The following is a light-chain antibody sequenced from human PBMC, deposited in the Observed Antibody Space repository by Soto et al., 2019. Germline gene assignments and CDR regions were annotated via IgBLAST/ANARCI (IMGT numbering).Light chain of an antibody. V-gene: IGKV3-15*01. CDR1: QSVSSN. J-gene: IGKJ4*01. Sequence: EIVMTQSPATLSVSPGERATLSCRASQSVSSNLAWYQQKSGQTPRLPIYGASTRATDIPARFSGSGSGTEFTLTISSLQSEDFAVYYCQQYDDWPLTFGGGTKVEIK. CDR3: QQYDDWPLT. CDR2: GAS.